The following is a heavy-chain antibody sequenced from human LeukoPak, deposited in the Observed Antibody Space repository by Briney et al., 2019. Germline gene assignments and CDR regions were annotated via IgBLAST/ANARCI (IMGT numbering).Heavy chain of an antibody. CDR2: IYTSGST. CDR1: GGSISSGSYY. CDR3: ARGLLEWLFGDYYYYYMDV. V-gene: IGHV4-61*02. Sequence: PSQTLSLTCTVSGGSISSGSYYWSWIRQPAGKGLEWIGRIYTSGSTNYNPSLKSRVTMSVDTSKNQFSLKLSSVTAADTAVYYCARGLLEWLFGDYYYYYMDVWGKGTTVTVSS. J-gene: IGHJ6*03. D-gene: IGHD3-3*01.